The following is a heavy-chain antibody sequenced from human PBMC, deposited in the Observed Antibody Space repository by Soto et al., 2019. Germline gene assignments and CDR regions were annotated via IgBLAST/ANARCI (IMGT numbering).Heavy chain of an antibody. V-gene: IGHV3-23*01. D-gene: IGHD4-17*01. CDR2: VSAGGDNT. CDR1: ELTFANYS. J-gene: IGHJ4*02. Sequence: GGSLILSCTAAELTFANYSLHWVSKDPGKGLEWVSRVSAGGDNTDYADAVKGRFTISRDNSKDTLFLQMTSLRAEDTALYYCAKVPLRPYYFDYWGPGTMVTVSS. CDR3: AKVPLRPYYFDY.